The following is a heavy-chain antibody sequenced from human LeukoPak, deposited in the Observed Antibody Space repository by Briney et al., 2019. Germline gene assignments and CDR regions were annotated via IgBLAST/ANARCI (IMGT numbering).Heavy chain of an antibody. V-gene: IGHV3-23*01. CDR2: ISGSGGST. CDR3: APPGALGFDY. D-gene: IGHD3-10*01. J-gene: IGHJ4*02. CDR1: EFTFSSYA. Sequence: GGSLRLSCEPSEFTFSSYAMSWARQAQGKGLEWVSAISGSGGSTYYADSVKGRFTISRDNSKNTLYLQMNSLRAEDTAVYYCAPPGALGFDYWGQGTLVTVSS.